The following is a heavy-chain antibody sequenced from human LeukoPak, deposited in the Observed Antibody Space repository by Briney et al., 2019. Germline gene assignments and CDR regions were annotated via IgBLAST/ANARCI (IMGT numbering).Heavy chain of an antibody. D-gene: IGHD3-9*01. V-gene: IGHV3-11*01. CDR1: GFTFSDYY. CDR2: ISSSGSTI. Sequence: NPGGSLRLSCAASGFTFSDYYMSWIRQAPGKGLEWVSYISSSGSTIYYADSVKGRFTISRDNAKNSLYLQMNSLRAEDTAVYYCARWYYDILTGYDYWGQGTLVTVTS. J-gene: IGHJ4*02. CDR3: ARWYYDILTGYDY.